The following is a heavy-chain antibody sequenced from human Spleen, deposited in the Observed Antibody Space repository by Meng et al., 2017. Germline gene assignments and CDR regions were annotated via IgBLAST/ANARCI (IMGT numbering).Heavy chain of an antibody. CDR3: ARFDRPYNHGDHVY. J-gene: IGHJ4*02. V-gene: IGHV1-69*13. D-gene: IGHD4-17*01. CDR2: IIPIFGTA. Sequence: SVKVSCKASGGTFSSYAISWVRQAPGQGLGWMGGIIPIFGTANYAQKFQGRVTITADESTSTAYMELSSLTSEDTAVYYCARFDRPYNHGDHVYWGQGTLVTVSS. CDR1: GGTFSSYA.